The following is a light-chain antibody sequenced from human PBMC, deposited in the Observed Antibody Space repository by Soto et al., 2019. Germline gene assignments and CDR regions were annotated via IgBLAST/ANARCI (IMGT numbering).Light chain of an antibody. CDR3: QQGYSMPLT. CDR2: AAS. J-gene: IGKJ4*01. CDR1: QSISNY. V-gene: IGKV1-39*01. Sequence: DIQMTQSPSSLSASVGDRVTITCRASQSISNYLNWYQEKPGRAPKLLIYAASSLQTGVTSRFSGSGSGTDFTLTISSLQPEDFATYYCQQGYSMPLTFGGGTKVEIE.